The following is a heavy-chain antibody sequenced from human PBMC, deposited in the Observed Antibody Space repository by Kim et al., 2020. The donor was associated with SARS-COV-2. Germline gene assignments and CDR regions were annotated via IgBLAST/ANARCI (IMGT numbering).Heavy chain of an antibody. Sequence: SVKVSCKASGGTFSSYAISWVRQAPGQGLEWMGGIIPIFGTANYAQKFQGRVTITADESTSTAYMELSSLRSEDTAVYYCARVGPKPYYYYGMDVWGQGTTVTVSS. CDR2: IIPIFGTA. CDR1: GGTFSSYA. V-gene: IGHV1-69*13. D-gene: IGHD3-16*01. CDR3: ARVGPKPYYYYGMDV. J-gene: IGHJ6*02.